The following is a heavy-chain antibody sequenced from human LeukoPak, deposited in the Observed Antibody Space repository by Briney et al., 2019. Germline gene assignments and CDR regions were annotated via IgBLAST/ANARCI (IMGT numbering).Heavy chain of an antibody. V-gene: IGHV4-34*01. CDR3: ARVWRSYYYYMDV. J-gene: IGHJ6*03. CDR2: INHSGST. CDR1: GGSFSGYY. Sequence: SETLSLTCAVYGGSFSGYYWSWIRQPPGKGLEWIGEINHSGSTNYNPSLKSRVTISVDTSKNQFSLKLSSVTAADTAVYYCARVWRSYYYYMDVWGKGTTVTVSS.